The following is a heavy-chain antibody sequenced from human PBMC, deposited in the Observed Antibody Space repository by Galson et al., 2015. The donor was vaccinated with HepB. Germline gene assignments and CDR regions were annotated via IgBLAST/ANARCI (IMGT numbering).Heavy chain of an antibody. Sequence: LSLTCTVSGGSISSGGYYWSWIRQHPGKGLEWIGYIYYSGSTYYNPSLKSRITISVDTSKNQFSLKLSSVTAADTAVYYCARSYGSTPDLWGRGTLVTVSS. CDR1: GGSISSGGYY. D-gene: IGHD3-10*01. CDR2: IYYSGST. J-gene: IGHJ2*01. V-gene: IGHV4-31*03. CDR3: ARSYGSTPDL.